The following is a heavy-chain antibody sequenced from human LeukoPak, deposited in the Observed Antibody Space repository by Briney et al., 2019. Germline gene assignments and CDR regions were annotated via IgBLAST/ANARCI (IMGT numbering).Heavy chain of an antibody. D-gene: IGHD6-6*01. CDR1: GYTFSSYH. CDR3: ARDMYGRSSEGNRFDP. Sequence: ASVKVSCKPSGYTFSSYHVHWVRQAPRQGLEGMGMINPSGGHTRYSQKFQGRVTMTRDVSTSTVYMELSSLISEDTAVYYCARDMYGRSSEGNRFDPWGQGTLVTVSA. J-gene: IGHJ5*02. V-gene: IGHV1-46*01. CDR2: INPSGGHT.